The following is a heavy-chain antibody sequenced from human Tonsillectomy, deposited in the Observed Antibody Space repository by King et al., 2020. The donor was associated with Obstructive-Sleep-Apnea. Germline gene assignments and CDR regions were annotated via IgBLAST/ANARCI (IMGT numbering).Heavy chain of an antibody. J-gene: IGHJ4*02. CDR1: GYTFTSYA. Sequence: GQLVQSGAEVKKPGASVKVSCKASGYTFTSYAMHWVRQAPGQRLEWMGWINAGNGNTKYSQKFQGRVTITRDTSASTAYMELSSLRSEDTAVYYCARASSGYCSGGRCFFYFDYWGQGTLVTVSS. CDR3: ARASSGYCSGGRCFFYFDY. D-gene: IGHD2-15*01. V-gene: IGHV1-3*01. CDR2: INAGNGNT.